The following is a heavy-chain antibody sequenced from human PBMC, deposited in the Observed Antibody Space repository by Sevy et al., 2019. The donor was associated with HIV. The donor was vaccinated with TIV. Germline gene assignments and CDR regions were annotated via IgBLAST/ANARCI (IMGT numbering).Heavy chain of an antibody. CDR2: LNPNSGNT. CDR1: GYTFTSYD. V-gene: IGHV1-8*01. J-gene: IGHJ1*01. CDR3: ARGVGPKNEYFQH. D-gene: IGHD1-26*01. Sequence: ASVKVSCKASGYTFTSYDINWVRQATGQGLEWMGWLNPNSGNTGYAQKFQGRVTMTRNTSISTAYMELSSLRSEDTAVYYCARGVGPKNEYFQHWAQGTLVTVSS.